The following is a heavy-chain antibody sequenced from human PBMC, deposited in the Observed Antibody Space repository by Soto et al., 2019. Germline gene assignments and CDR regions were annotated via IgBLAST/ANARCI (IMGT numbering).Heavy chain of an antibody. CDR2: IYYSGST. CDR1: GGSISSSSYY. V-gene: IGHV4-39*01. CDR3: ARHSALTYYDFWSGSGAHMDV. Sequence: SETLSLTCTVSGGSISSSSYYWGWIRQPPGKGLEWIGSIYYSGSTYYNPSLKSRVTISVDTSKNQFSLKLSSVTAADTAVYYCARHSALTYYDFWSGSGAHMDVWGQGTTVTVSS. D-gene: IGHD3-3*01. J-gene: IGHJ6*02.